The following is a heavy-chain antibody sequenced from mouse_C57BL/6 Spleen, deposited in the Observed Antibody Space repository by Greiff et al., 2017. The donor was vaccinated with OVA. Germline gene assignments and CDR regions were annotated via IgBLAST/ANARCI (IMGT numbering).Heavy chain of an antibody. J-gene: IGHJ4*01. CDR1: GFTFSSYG. CDR2: ISSGGSYT. Sequence: EVQRVESGGDLVKPGGSLKLSCAASGFTFSSYGMSWVRQTPDKRLEWVATISSGGSYTYYPDSVKGRFTIARDNAKNTLYLQMSSLKSEDTAMDYCARVATKGNAMDYWGQGTSVTVSS. CDR3: ARVATKGNAMDY. V-gene: IGHV5-6*01. D-gene: IGHD1-1*01.